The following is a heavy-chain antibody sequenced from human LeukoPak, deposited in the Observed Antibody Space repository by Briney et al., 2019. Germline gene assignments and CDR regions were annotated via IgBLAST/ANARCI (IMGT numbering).Heavy chain of an antibody. CDR2: INNDGSGT. J-gene: IGHJ4*02. Sequence: GGSLRLSCAASGFTFSSYWMQWVRQVPGKGLVWVSRINNDGSGTTYADSVKGRFTISRDNAKNTLSLQMNSLRDEDTAVYYCARDKDGPGALIEYWGQGALVTVSS. CDR3: ARDKDGPGALIEY. CDR1: GFTFSSYW. V-gene: IGHV3-74*01. D-gene: IGHD5-24*01.